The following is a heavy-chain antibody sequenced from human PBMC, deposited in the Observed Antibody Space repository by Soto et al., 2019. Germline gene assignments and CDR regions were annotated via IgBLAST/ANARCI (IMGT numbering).Heavy chain of an antibody. Sequence: GGSLRLSCAASGFTFSSYGMHWVRQAPGKGLEWVAVIWYGGSNKYYADSVKGRFTISRDNSKNTLYLQMNSLRAEDTAVYYCARVLIAATDYGMDVWGQGTTVTVSS. CDR2: IWYGGSNK. J-gene: IGHJ6*02. CDR3: ARVLIAATDYGMDV. V-gene: IGHV3-33*01. D-gene: IGHD6-6*01. CDR1: GFTFSSYG.